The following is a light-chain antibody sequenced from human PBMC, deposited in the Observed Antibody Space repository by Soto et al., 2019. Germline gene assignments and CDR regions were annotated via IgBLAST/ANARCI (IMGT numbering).Light chain of an antibody. CDR1: HSVSSSY. J-gene: IGKJ5*01. CDR3: QQYGSSPIT. Sequence: PGERVALSCRASHSVSSSYLTWYQLRPGQAPRLIIYGASTGATGIPARFSGSGSGTDFTLIISCLRPEDFAVYYCQQYGSSPITFGQGTRLEIK. CDR2: GAS. V-gene: IGKV3-20*01.